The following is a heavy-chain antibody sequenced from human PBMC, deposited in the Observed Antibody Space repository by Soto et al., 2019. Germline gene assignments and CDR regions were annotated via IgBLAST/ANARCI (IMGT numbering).Heavy chain of an antibody. CDR1: GGSISGGGYS. V-gene: IGHV4-30-2*01. CDR2: IYHSGST. J-gene: IGHJ5*02. CDR3: VRGLGYYDILTGHPTLGVGFDP. D-gene: IGHD3-9*01. Sequence: SETLSLTCAVSGGSISGGGYSWSWIRQPPGKGLEWIGYIYHSGSTYYNPSLKSRVTISVDRSKNQFSLKLSSVTAADTAVYYCVRGLGYYDILTGHPTLGVGFDPWGHGTLVTVSS.